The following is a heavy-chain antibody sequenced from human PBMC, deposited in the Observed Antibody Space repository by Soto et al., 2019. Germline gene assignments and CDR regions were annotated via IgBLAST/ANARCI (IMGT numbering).Heavy chain of an antibody. CDR2: INPNSGGT. J-gene: IGHJ6*03. D-gene: IGHD2-2*01. CDR3: ARGGFSVLPAAMYMDV. CDR1: GYTFTGYY. Sequence: ASVKVSCKASGYTFTGYYMHWVRQAPGQGLEWMGWINPNSGGTNYAQKFQGWVTMTRDTSISTAYMELSRLRSDDTAVYYCARGGFSVLPAAMYMDVWGKGTTVTVSS. V-gene: IGHV1-2*04.